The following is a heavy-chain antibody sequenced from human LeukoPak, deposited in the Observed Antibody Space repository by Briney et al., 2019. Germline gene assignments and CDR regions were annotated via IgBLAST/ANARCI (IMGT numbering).Heavy chain of an antibody. CDR2: IYTSGST. V-gene: IGHV4-4*07. CDR1: GGSISSYY. D-gene: IGHD6-19*01. J-gene: IGHJ5*02. Sequence: SETLSLTCTVSGGSISSYYWSWIRQPAGKGLERIGRIYTSGSTNYNPSLKSRVTMSVDTSKNQFSLKLSSVTAADTAVYYCARAGSSGWYNWFDPWGQGTLVTVSS. CDR3: ARAGSSGWYNWFDP.